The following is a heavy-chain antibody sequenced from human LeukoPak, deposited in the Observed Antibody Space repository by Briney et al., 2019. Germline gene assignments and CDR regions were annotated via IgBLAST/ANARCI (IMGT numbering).Heavy chain of an antibody. V-gene: IGHV4-39*01. Sequence: GSLRLSCAASGFTFSSYAMSWIRQPPGKGLEWIGSIYYSGSTYYNPSLKSRVTISVDTSKNQFSLKLSSVTAADTAVYYCARLLRYFDWLLEIVHFDYWGQGTLVTVSS. CDR2: IYYSGST. CDR1: GFTFSSYA. D-gene: IGHD3-9*01. CDR3: ARLLRYFDWLLEIVHFDY. J-gene: IGHJ4*02.